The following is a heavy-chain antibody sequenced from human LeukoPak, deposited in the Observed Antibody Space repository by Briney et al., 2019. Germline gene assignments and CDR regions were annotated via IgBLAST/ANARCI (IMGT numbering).Heavy chain of an antibody. J-gene: IGHJ4*02. D-gene: IGHD5-24*01. CDR2: INHSGST. Sequence: SETLSLTCAVYGGSFSGYYWSWIRQPPGKGLEWIGEINHSGSTNYNPSLKSRVTISVDTSKNQFSLKLSSVTAADTAVYYCARERDGYHYRYPLDYWGQGTLVTVSS. CDR3: ARERDGYHYRYPLDY. V-gene: IGHV4-34*01. CDR1: GGSFSGYY.